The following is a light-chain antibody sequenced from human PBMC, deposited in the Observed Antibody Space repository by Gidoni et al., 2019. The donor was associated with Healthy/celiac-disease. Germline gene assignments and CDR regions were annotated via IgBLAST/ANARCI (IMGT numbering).Light chain of an antibody. V-gene: IGLV1-44*01. J-gene: IGLJ2*01. Sequence: QSVLTQPPSPSGTPGQRVTISCSGSSSNIGSNTVNWYQQLPGTAPKLLIYSNNQRPSGVPDRFSGSKSGTSASLAISGLQSEDEADYYCAAWDDSLHVVFGGGTKLTVL. CDR2: SNN. CDR3: AAWDDSLHVV. CDR1: SSNIGSNT.